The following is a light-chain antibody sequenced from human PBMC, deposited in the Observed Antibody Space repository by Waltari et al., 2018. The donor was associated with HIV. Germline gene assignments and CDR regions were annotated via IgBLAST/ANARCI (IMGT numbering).Light chain of an antibody. J-gene: IGKJ5*01. CDR2: GAV. CDR1: QNVNQN. V-gene: IGKV3-15*01. CDR3: QQYEKWPPIT. Sequence: EIVMTQSPATLSVSPGERVTLSCRASQNVNQNLAWYQQKPGQAPRLLIYGAVGRAAGLADRFSATGSGTDFTLTISTLQSEDSAVYYCQQYEKWPPITFGQGTRLEIK.